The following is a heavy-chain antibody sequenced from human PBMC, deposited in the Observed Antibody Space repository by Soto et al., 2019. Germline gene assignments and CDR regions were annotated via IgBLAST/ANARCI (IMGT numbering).Heavy chain of an antibody. D-gene: IGHD6-19*01. CDR3: ARARGPSSGARSWYFDL. CDR1: GGSFSDYY. V-gene: IGHV4-34*01. J-gene: IGHJ2*01. Sequence: QEQLQQWGAGLLKPSETLSLTCAVYGGSFSDYYWSWIRQPPGKGLEWIGEINHSGSTNSKPSLKSRVTISVDQSKNQVSRKLSSVTAADTAVYYCARARGPSSGARSWYFDLWGRGTLVTVSS. CDR2: INHSGST.